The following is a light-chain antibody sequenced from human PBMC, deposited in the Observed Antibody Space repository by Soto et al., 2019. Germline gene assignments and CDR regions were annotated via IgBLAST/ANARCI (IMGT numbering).Light chain of an antibody. V-gene: IGKV3-15*01. Sequence: EIVMTQSPATLSVSPGERATLSCRASQSVSINLAWYQQKVGQAPRLLIYGASTRATGIPARFSGSGSGTEFTLAISSLQSEDFAVYYCQQYNNWPPWTFGQGTKVEIK. CDR2: GAS. J-gene: IGKJ1*01. CDR1: QSVSIN. CDR3: QQYNNWPPWT.